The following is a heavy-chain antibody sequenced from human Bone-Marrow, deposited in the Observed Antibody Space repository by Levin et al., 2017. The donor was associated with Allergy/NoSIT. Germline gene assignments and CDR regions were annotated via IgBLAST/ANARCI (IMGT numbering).Heavy chain of an antibody. V-gene: IGHV3-7*03. D-gene: IGHD4-11*01. CDR2: INQDGTQK. CDR1: GFTFSDYW. Sequence: PGGSLRLSCAASGFTFSDYWMTWVRQPPGKGLEWVANINQDGTQKYHADSVKGRFTISRDNAENSLFLQMNYLGTDDTAVYFCARDTTVGGEAWGQGTLVTVSS. CDR3: ARDTTVGGEA. J-gene: IGHJ5*02.